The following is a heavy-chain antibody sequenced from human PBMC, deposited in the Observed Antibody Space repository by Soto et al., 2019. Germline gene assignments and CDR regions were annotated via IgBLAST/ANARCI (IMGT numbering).Heavy chain of an antibody. V-gene: IGHV3-53*01. Sequence: PGGSLRLSCAASGFTVSSNYMSWVRQAPGKGLEWVSVIYSGGSTYYADSVKGRFTISRDNSKNTLYLQMNSLRAEDTAVYYCARGTDDYGGNYYYYGMDVWGQGTTVTVSS. CDR3: ARGTDDYGGNYYYYGMDV. CDR1: GFTVSSNY. J-gene: IGHJ6*02. D-gene: IGHD4-17*01. CDR2: IYSGGST.